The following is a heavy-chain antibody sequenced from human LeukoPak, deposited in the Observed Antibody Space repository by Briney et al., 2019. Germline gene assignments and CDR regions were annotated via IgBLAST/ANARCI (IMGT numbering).Heavy chain of an antibody. V-gene: IGHV3-9*01. Sequence: PGRSLRLSCAASGFIIDDHGMHLVRQAPGKGLEWVSGISWSSGIIGYADSVKGRFTISRDNAKNSLDLQMESLRAEDTAVYYCAKDTGSPADAITMEDNAFDIWGQGTMVTVSS. D-gene: IGHD3-3*01. J-gene: IGHJ3*02. CDR3: AKDTGSPADAITMEDNAFDI. CDR2: ISWSSGII. CDR1: GFIIDDHG.